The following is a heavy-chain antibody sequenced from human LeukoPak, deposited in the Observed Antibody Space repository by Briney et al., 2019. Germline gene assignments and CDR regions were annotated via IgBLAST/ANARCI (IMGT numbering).Heavy chain of an antibody. D-gene: IGHD3-22*01. J-gene: IGHJ4*02. CDR1: GDSVSSNSAA. CDR2: TYYRSKWYN. Sequence: SQTLSLTCAISGDSVSSNSAAWNWIRQSPSRGLEWLGRTYYRSKWYNDYAVSVKSRITINPDTSKNQFSLQLSSVTAADTAVYYCQYYYDSSGYYSRDYWGQGTLVTVSS. CDR3: QYYYDSSGYYSRDY. V-gene: IGHV6-1*01.